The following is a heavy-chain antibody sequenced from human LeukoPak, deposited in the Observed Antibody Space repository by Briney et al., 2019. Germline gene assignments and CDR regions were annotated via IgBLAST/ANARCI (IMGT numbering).Heavy chain of an antibody. V-gene: IGHV4-59*02. Sequence: SETLSLTCTVSGGSVSDYYWSWIRQSPGKGLEWIGYIYYTGSSSYNPSLRSRVTISADTSKNQFSLKLSSVTAADTAVYYCARGGAYCSGGSCYSNWFDPWGQGTLVTVSS. J-gene: IGHJ5*02. D-gene: IGHD2-15*01. CDR2: IYYTGSS. CDR1: GGSVSDYY. CDR3: ARGGAYCSGGSCYSNWFDP.